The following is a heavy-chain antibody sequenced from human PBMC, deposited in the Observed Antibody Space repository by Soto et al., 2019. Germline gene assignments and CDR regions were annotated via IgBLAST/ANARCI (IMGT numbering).Heavy chain of an antibody. D-gene: IGHD1-26*01. CDR2: IYSGGTT. Sequence: EVQLVESGGGLMQPGGSLRLSCAASGFNVSTNYMTWVRQAPGKGLEWVSVIYSGGTTYYADSVKGRFIISRDNFKNTLYLQMNNLRAEDTALYYCARGSGSLYYFHYRGQGTLVTVSS. CDR3: ARGSGSLYYFHY. V-gene: IGHV3-53*01. CDR1: GFNVSTNY. J-gene: IGHJ4*02.